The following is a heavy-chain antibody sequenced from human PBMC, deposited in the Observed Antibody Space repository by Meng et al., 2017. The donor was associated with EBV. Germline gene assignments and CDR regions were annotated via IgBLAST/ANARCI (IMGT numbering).Heavy chain of an antibody. Sequence: QVQLVQSAAEVKKPGSSVKVSCKTSGGPFRYYAISWVRRAPGQGLEWLGGFLPRLGAPNYAQKFHGRVKITADESTSTHYMDLSSLRSEDTAIYYCASESGRGYTPDYWGQGTLVTVSS. V-gene: IGHV1-69*01. D-gene: IGHD3-10*01. CDR2: FLPRLGAP. CDR3: ASESGRGYTPDY. CDR1: GGPFRYYA. J-gene: IGHJ4*02.